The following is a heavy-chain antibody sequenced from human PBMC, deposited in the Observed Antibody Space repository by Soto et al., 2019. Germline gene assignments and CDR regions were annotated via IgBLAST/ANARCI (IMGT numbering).Heavy chain of an antibody. D-gene: IGHD1-1*01. CDR3: TRHMIQSQMRYNMDV. CDR2: INPYDSDN. V-gene: IGHV5-51*01. J-gene: IGHJ6*02. CDR1: GYRFTSYW. Sequence: PGESLKISCKGFGYRFTSYWIGWVRQMPGKGLEWMGIINPYDSDNRDSPSFQSQVTISADKSISTVYLQWSSLKASYTSMYFCTRHMIQSQMRYNMDVWGQGTTVTVSS.